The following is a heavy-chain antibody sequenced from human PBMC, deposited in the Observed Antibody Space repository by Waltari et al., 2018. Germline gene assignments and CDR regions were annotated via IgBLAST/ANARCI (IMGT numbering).Heavy chain of an antibody. D-gene: IGHD1-7*01. CDR3: AGRSGTTSWFDP. CDR2: INHSGST. Sequence: QVQLQQWGAGLLKPSETLSLTCAVYGGSFSGYYWSWIRQPPGKGLEWIGEINHSGSTNYNPSLKGRVTISVDTSKNQFSLKLSSVTDADTAVYYCAGRSGTTSWFDPWGQGTLVTVSS. CDR1: GGSFSGYY. J-gene: IGHJ5*02. V-gene: IGHV4-34*01.